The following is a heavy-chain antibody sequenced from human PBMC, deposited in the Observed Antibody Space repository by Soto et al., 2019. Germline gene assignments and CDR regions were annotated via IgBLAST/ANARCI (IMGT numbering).Heavy chain of an antibody. CDR2: IYYSGST. J-gene: IGHJ5*02. V-gene: IGHV4-59*01. CDR3: ARDTSYYDILTGYYSSYNWFDP. Sequence: ASETMSLTCTVSGGSISSYYWSWIRQPTGKGLEWIGYIYYSGSTNYNPSLKSRVTISVDTSKNQFSLKLSSVTAADTAVYYCARDTSYYDILTGYYSSYNWFDPWGQGTLVTVSS. CDR1: GGSISSYY. D-gene: IGHD3-9*01.